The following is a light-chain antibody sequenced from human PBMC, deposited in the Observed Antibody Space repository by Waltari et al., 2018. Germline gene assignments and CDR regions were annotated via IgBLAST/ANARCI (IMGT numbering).Light chain of an antibody. Sequence: EIVLTQSPGTLSLSVGVRATVSCRASESVSRALAWYQQKPGQAPRLLIYGASTRATGIPDRFSGSGSGTGFSLTISRLEPDDFAVYYCQHYLRLPVTFGQGTTVEI. CDR1: ESVSRA. CDR2: GAS. V-gene: IGKV3-20*01. J-gene: IGKJ1*01. CDR3: QHYLRLPVT.